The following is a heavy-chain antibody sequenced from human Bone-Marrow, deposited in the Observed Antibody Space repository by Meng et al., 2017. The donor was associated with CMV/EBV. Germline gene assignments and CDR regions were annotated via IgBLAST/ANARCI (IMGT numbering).Heavy chain of an antibody. CDR2: INHSGST. Sequence: FLGYYWSWIRQPPGKGLEWIGEINHSGSTNYNPSLKSRVTISVDTSKNQFSLKLSSVTAADTAVYYCARGGRGSYYDFWSGYSNYFDYWGQGTLVTVSS. CDR3: ARGGRGSYYDFWSGYSNYFDY. D-gene: IGHD3-3*01. CDR1: FLGYY. J-gene: IGHJ4*02. V-gene: IGHV4-34*01.